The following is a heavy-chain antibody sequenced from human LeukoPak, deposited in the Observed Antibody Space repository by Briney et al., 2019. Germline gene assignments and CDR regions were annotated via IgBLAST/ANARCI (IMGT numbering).Heavy chain of an antibody. CDR2: INAGNGNT. J-gene: IGHJ4*02. CDR1: GYTFTGYA. D-gene: IGHD3-22*01. CDR3: ARSWVWGGSENYYYDSSGYFFDY. V-gene: IGHV1-3*01. Sequence: GASVNVSCKASGYTFTGYAIHWVRQAPGQRLEWMGWINAGNGNTKYSQKFQGRVTVTRDTSASTAYMELSSLRSEDTAVYYCARSWVWGGSENYYYDSSGYFFDYWGQGTLVTVSS.